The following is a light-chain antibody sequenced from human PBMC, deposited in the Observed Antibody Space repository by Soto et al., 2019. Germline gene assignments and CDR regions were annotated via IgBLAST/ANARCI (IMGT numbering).Light chain of an antibody. CDR2: GAS. CDR3: QRYVTSPPLT. Sequence: ETVMTQSPVTLSVSPGDTATLSCRASQIVSSTSLAWYQQRPGQSPRLLIYGASTRATGIPDRFSGSGSATDFTLTTTRLDPEDFAVYYCQRYVTSPPLTLGRGPKV. CDR1: QIVSSTS. J-gene: IGKJ4*01. V-gene: IGKV3-20*01.